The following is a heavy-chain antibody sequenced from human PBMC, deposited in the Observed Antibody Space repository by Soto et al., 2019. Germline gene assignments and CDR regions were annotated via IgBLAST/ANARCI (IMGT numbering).Heavy chain of an antibody. Sequence: SETLSLTCTVSGGSISSSSYYWGWIRQPPGKGLEWIGSIYYSGSTYYNPSLKSRVTISVDTSKNQFSLKLSSVTAADTAVYYCASLQWFGEFYFDYWGQGTLVTVSS. D-gene: IGHD3-10*01. CDR3: ASLQWFGEFYFDY. CDR2: IYYSGST. V-gene: IGHV4-39*01. CDR1: GGSISSSSYY. J-gene: IGHJ4*02.